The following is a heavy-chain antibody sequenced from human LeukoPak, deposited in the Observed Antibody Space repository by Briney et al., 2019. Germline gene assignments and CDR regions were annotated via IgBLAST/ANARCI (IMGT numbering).Heavy chain of an antibody. CDR1: GYSISSGYY. D-gene: IGHD2-15*01. CDR3: ARHGGYCSGGSCYSGGTFDY. J-gene: IGHJ4*02. Sequence: PSETLSLTCAVSGYSISSGYYWGWIRQPPGKGLEWIGSIYHSGSTYYNPSLKSRVTISVDTSKNHFSLKLSSVAAADTAVYYCARHGGYCSGGSCYSGGTFDYWGQGTLVTVSS. V-gene: IGHV4-38-2*01. CDR2: IYHSGST.